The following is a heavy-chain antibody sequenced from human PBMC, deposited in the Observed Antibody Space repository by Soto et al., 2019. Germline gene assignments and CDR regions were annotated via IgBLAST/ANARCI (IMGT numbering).Heavy chain of an antibody. D-gene: IGHD6-13*01. CDR2: INAYNGNT. V-gene: IGHV1-18*01. CDR3: ARDAAAGLNDC. Sequence: QVQLVQSGAEVKKHGASVKVSCKASGYTFTNYGISWVREAPGQGLEWMGWINAYNGNTKSAQKLQGRVTLTTDTSTSTAYMELRSLRSDDTAVYYCARDAAAGLNDCWGQGTLVTVSS. CDR1: GYTFTNYG. J-gene: IGHJ4*02.